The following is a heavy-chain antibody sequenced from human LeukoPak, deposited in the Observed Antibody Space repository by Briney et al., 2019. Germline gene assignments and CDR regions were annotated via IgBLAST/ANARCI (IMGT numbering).Heavy chain of an antibody. D-gene: IGHD1-26*01. Sequence: PGGSLRLSCAASGFTFNSYWMSWVRQAPGKGLEWVANIKQEGSEKYYVDSVKGRFTISRDNAKNSLYLQMNSLRAEDTAVYYCARDQTKWEQLRRRDYYYMDVWGKGTTVTVSS. CDR1: GFTFNSYW. CDR3: ARDQTKWEQLRRRDYYYMDV. V-gene: IGHV3-7*01. CDR2: IKQEGSEK. J-gene: IGHJ6*03.